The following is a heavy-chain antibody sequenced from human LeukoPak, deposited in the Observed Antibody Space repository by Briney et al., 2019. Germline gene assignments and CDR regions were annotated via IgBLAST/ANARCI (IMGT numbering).Heavy chain of an antibody. CDR2: IYYSGST. Sequence: SETLSLTCTVSGGSISSGDYYWSWIRQPPGKGLEWIGYIYYSGSTYYNPSLKSRVTISVDTSKNQFSLQLSSVTAADTAVYYCARADIVVVPAAHYYFDYWGQGTLVTVSS. V-gene: IGHV4-30-4*08. CDR3: ARADIVVVPAAHYYFDY. J-gene: IGHJ4*02. D-gene: IGHD2-2*01. CDR1: GGSISSGDYY.